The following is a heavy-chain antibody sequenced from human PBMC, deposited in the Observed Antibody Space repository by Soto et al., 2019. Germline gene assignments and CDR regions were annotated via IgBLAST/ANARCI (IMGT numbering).Heavy chain of an antibody. D-gene: IGHD7-27*01. V-gene: IGHV4-61*01. J-gene: IGHJ4*02. CDR3: ARIGWGGDS. CDR2: IPNNGSP. Sequence: SETLSLTCSVSGGSVRTGSYHWSWIRQPPGKGLEWIGFIPNNGSPDYNPSLKSRVVVSIDRSKNQFSLKVNSVTAADTAVYFYARIGWGGDSWGQGTLVTVSS. CDR1: GGSVRTGSYH.